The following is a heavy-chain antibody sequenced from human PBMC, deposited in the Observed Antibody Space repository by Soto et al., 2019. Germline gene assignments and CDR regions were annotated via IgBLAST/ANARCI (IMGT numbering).Heavy chain of an antibody. CDR3: AILYGYCISSSCHGHYAMDV. V-gene: IGHV4-39*02. D-gene: IGHD2-2*01. CDR1: GDSISSSNYY. CDR2: VDYSGST. J-gene: IGHJ6*02. Sequence: ETLSLTCTVSGDSISSSNYYWGWIRQPPGKGLEWIGSVDYSGSTYYNASLRSRVTISVDTSNNHFSLKLTSVTAADTAVYYCAILYGYCISSSCHGHYAMDVWGQGTTVTVSS.